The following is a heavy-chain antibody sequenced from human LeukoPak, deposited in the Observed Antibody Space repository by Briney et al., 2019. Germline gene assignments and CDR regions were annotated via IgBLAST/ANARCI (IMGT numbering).Heavy chain of an antibody. CDR1: GFTFGDYA. D-gene: IGHD1-26*01. CDR3: TCLGATPNWLDP. CDR2: IRSTAYGGTT. J-gene: IGHJ5*02. V-gene: IGHV3-49*04. Sequence: GGSLRLSCTASGFTFGDYAMSWVRQAPGKGLEWVGFIRSTAYGGTTEYAASVKGRFTISRDDSKSIAYLQMNSLKTEDTAVYYCTCLGATPNWLDPWGQGTLVTVSS.